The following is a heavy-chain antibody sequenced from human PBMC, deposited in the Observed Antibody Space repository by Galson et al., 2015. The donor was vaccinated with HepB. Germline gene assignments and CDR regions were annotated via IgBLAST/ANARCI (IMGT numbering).Heavy chain of an antibody. CDR3: VHGYPDIDY. V-gene: IGHV1-69*04. D-gene: IGHD5-24*01. CDR1: GGSSSNYA. J-gene: IGHJ4*02. Sequence: SVKVSCKASGGSSSNYAISWVRQAPGQGLEWMGRIIPILGIANYAQKFQGRVTITADKSTSTAYMELSSLRSEDTAVYYCVHGYPDIDYWGQGTLVTVSS. CDR2: IIPILGIA.